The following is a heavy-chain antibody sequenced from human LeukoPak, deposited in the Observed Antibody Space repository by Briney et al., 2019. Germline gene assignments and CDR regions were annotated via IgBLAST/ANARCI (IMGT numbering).Heavy chain of an antibody. CDR3: PKRAYTFWFAD. J-gene: IGHJ4*02. D-gene: IGHD3-3*01. Sequence: PSETLSLTCDVSGYSISSGSYWGWIRQPPGKGLEWIGSIYHSGSTYYTPSLKSRVTISLDTSKNQFSLKVTSVTAADTATYCAPKRAYTFWFADWGQGTLVTVSS. CDR1: GYSISSGSY. CDR2: IYHSGST. V-gene: IGHV4-38-2*01.